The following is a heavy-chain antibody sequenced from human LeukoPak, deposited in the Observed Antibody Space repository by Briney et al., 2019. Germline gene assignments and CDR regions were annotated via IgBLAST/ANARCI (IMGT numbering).Heavy chain of an antibody. D-gene: IGHD3-22*01. Sequence: GGSLRLSCAASGFTFSDYYMSWIRQAPGKGLEWVSFISSSGSTIYYADSVKGRFTISRDNAKNSLYLQMNSLRAEDTAVYYCARDPPHYYDSSGRDAFDIWGQGTMVTVSS. CDR3: ARDPPHYYDSSGRDAFDI. CDR2: ISSSGSTI. J-gene: IGHJ3*02. CDR1: GFTFSDYY. V-gene: IGHV3-11*01.